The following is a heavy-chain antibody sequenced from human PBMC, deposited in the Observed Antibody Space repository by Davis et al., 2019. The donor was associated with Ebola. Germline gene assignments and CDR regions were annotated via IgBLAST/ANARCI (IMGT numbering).Heavy chain of an antibody. CDR1: GYTFTSYG. D-gene: IGHD3-9*01. CDR2: ISAYNGNT. CDR3: ATLDILTAYVSYAMDV. Sequence: AASVKVSCKASGYTFTSYGISWVRQAPGQGLEWMGWISAYNGNTNYAQKLQGRVTMTPDTSTSTAYMELSSLRYEDTAVYYCATLDILTAYVSYAMDVWGQGTTVTVS. V-gene: IGHV1-18*01. J-gene: IGHJ6*02.